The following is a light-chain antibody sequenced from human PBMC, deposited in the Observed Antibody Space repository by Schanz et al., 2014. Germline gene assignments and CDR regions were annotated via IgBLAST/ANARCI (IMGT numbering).Light chain of an antibody. CDR1: SSNIGAGYN. Sequence: QSVLTQPPSLSGAPGQRVTISCTGSSSNIGAGYNVHWYKHLPGAAPKLLIYGNTNRPSGVPDRFSGSKSGTSASLAISGLQSEDEADYCCAAWDDSLNGQWVFGGGTKLTVL. CDR2: GNT. V-gene: IGLV1-40*01. J-gene: IGLJ3*02. CDR3: AAWDDSLNGQWV.